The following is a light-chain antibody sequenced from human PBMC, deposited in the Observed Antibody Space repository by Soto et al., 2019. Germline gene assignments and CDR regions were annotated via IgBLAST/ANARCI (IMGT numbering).Light chain of an antibody. J-gene: IGLJ2*01. CDR3: SSYTGSITLV. Sequence: QSALTQPASVSGSPGQSITISCSGTSSDVGGYNYVSWYQQNPGKAPKVMIYDVSSRPSGVSDRFSGSKSGNTASLTISGLQAEDEGDYYCSSYTGSITLVFGGGTKVTVL. V-gene: IGLV2-14*01. CDR2: DVS. CDR1: SSDVGGYNY.